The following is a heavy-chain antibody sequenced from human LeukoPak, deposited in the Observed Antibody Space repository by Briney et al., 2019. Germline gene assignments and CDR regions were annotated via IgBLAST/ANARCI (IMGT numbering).Heavy chain of an antibody. CDR1: GFTFSSYG. J-gene: IGHJ4*02. V-gene: IGHV3-30*18. CDR3: AKVRGVSVAGSFDY. D-gene: IGHD6-19*01. CDR2: ISYDGSNE. Sequence: GGSLRLSCAASGFTFSSYGMHWVRQAPGKGLEWVAVISYDGSNEYSADSVKGRFTISRDNSKNTLYLQMNSLRAEDTAVYYCAKVRGVSVAGSFDYWGQGTLVTVSS.